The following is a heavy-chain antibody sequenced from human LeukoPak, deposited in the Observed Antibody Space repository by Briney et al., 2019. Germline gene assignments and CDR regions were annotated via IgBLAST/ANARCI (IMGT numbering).Heavy chain of an antibody. J-gene: IGHJ3*02. CDR2: INHSGST. V-gene: IGHV4-34*01. CDR3: ARGRVITMIVVVTDAFDI. D-gene: IGHD3-22*01. Sequence: SETLSLTCTVSGGSISSYYWSWIRQPPGKGLEWIGEINHSGSTNYNPSLKSRVTISVDTSKNQFSLKLSSVTAADTAVYYCARGRVITMIVVVTDAFDIWGQGTMVTVSS. CDR1: GGSISSYY.